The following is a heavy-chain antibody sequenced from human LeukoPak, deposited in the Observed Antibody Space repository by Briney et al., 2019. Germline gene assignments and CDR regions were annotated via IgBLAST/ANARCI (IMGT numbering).Heavy chain of an antibody. CDR1: GGPISSYY. V-gene: IGHV4-4*07. J-gene: IGHJ5*02. CDR3: ARDEGVRGARLFDP. D-gene: IGHD3-10*01. Sequence: SETLSLTCTVSGGPISSYYWSWIRQPAGKGLEWIGRIYTSGSTNYNPSLKSRVTMSVDTSKNQFSLKLSSVTAADTAVYYCARDEGVRGARLFDPWGQGTLVTLSS. CDR2: IYTSGST.